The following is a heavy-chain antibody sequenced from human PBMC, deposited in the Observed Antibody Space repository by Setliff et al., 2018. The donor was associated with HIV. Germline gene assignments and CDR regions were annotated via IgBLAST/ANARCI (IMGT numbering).Heavy chain of an antibody. CDR1: GGSMTSSNYY. Sequence: SETLSLTCTVSGGSMTSSNYYWGWIRQSPGRGLEWIGSISSSGSTTYHPSLRSRVTVSAATSKNQFSLKLTSVTAADTAVYYCARRGAYGYDYFDYWGPGILVTVSS. CDR3: ARRGAYGYDYFDY. D-gene: IGHD5-12*01. CDR2: ISSSGST. J-gene: IGHJ4*02. V-gene: IGHV4-39*07.